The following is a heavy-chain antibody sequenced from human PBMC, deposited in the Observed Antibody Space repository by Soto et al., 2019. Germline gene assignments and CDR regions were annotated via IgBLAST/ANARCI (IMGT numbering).Heavy chain of an antibody. D-gene: IGHD2-21*01. CDR2: FIPSSPAP. CDR1: GSTIKTYT. Sequence: VQFVQSGAELKKPGSLVSFSCRASGSTIKTYTFSWVRQAPGQGLEWMGEFIPSSPAPNFAQRFKGRLTLTADESTNTGFMERSGLRSEDTALYFCATGEVVPCFPTGHETWGQGTHVIVSS. J-gene: IGHJ5*02. CDR3: ATGEVVPCFPTGHET. V-gene: IGHV1-69*12.